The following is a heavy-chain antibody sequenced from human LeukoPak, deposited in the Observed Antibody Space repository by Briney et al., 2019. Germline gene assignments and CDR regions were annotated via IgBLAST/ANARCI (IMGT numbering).Heavy chain of an antibody. CDR2: IPYDGSNK. J-gene: IGHJ4*02. CDR3: ARGKWLVTY. D-gene: IGHD6-19*01. CDR1: GFTFSSYA. V-gene: IGHV3-30-3*01. Sequence: QPGRSLRLSCAASGFTFSSYAMHWVRQAPGKGLEWVAVIPYDGSNKYYADSVKGRFTISRDNSKNTLYLQMNSLRAEDTAVYYCARGKWLVTYWGQGTLVTVSS.